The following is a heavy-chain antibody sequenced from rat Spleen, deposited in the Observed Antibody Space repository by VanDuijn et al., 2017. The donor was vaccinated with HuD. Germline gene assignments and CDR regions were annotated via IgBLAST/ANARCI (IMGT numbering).Heavy chain of an antibody. CDR3: TGPFDY. CDR2: ITNAAGST. CDR1: GLTFSNYD. Sequence: EVQLVESGGGLVQPGRSLKISCAASGLTFSNYDMTWIRQAPGKGLEWVASITNAAGSTYYPDSVQGRFTISRDNAKSTLYLQMNSLRSEDTATYYCTGPFDYWGQGVMVTVSS. V-gene: IGHV5-31*01. J-gene: IGHJ2*01.